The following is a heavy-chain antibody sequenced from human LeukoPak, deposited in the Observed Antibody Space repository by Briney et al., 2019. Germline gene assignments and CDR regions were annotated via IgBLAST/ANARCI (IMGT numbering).Heavy chain of an antibody. CDR2: IYYSGST. D-gene: IGHD1-26*01. CDR1: GGSISSYY. J-gene: IGHJ4*02. CDR3: ARGLYSGSYYFDY. V-gene: IGHV4-59*01. Sequence: SETQSLTCTVSGGSISSYYWSWIRQPPGKGLEWIGYIYYSGSTNYNPSLKSRVTISVDTSKNQFSLKLSSVTAADTAVYYCARGLYSGSYYFDYWGQGTLVTVSS.